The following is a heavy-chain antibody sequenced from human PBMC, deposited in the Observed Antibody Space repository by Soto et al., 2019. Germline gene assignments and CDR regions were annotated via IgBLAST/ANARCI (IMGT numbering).Heavy chain of an antibody. Sequence: PGGSLRLSCAAFNGYAMHWVRQAPGKGLEWVAVISSDGSNHFYADSVKGRFTLSRDISKNTMYLQTNSLRGEDTAVYYCARSRIPVATLDYYYGLDLWDQGTTVTVSS. J-gene: IGHJ6*02. CDR3: ARSRIPVATLDYYYGLDL. CDR1: NGYA. V-gene: IGHV3-30-3*01. CDR2: ISSDGSNH. D-gene: IGHD2-2*01.